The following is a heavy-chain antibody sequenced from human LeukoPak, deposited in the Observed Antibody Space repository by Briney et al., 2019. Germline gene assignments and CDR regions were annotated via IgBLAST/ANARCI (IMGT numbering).Heavy chain of an antibody. D-gene: IGHD3-3*01. CDR2: ISESGVSP. CDR1: GFTFSSYS. V-gene: IGHV3-23*01. J-gene: IGHJ3*02. CDR3: AKVWSGETFDAFDI. Sequence: PGGPLRLSCAASGFTFSSYSMNWVRQAPGKGLEWVSAISESGVSPYYADSVKGRFTISRDNSKNTLYLQMNSLRAEDTAVYYCAKVWSGETFDAFDIWGQGTMVTVSS.